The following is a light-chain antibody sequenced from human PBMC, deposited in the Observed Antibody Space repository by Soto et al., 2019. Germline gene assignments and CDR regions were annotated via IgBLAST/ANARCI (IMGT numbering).Light chain of an antibody. CDR1: QSISSS. J-gene: IGKJ5*01. CDR3: QQSYNHPMYT. V-gene: IGKV1-39*01. CDR2: AAS. Sequence: IQMTQSPSSLSASVGDRVTITCRASQSISSSLNWYQQKPGKVPKLLIYAASSLQSGVPSRFSGSGSGTDFTLTISSLQPEDFATYYCQQSYNHPMYTFGQGTRLEIK.